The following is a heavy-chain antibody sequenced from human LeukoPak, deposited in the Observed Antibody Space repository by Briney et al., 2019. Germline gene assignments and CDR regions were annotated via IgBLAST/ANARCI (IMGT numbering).Heavy chain of an antibody. Sequence: GGSLRLSCAASGFTFSSYAMSWVRQAPGKGLEWVSAISGSGGSTYYADSVKGRFTISRDNSKNTLYLQMNSLRAEDTAVYYCAKSPYDFLTGYYYYWGQGTLVTVSS. CDR3: AKSPYDFLTGYYYY. CDR2: ISGSGGST. CDR1: GFTFSSYA. D-gene: IGHD3-9*01. V-gene: IGHV3-23*01. J-gene: IGHJ4*02.